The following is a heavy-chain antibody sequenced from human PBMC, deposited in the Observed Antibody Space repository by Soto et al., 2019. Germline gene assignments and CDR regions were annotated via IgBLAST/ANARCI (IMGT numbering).Heavy chain of an antibody. Sequence: PGGSLRLSCVASGFSLSDCYMAWIRQAPGKGLEWLSYITGTSDSIHYADSVRGRFIISRDNAKNSLYLQMNSLRVDDTAVYYCARDFRNKGMDVWGQGTTVTVSS. V-gene: IGHV3-11*01. CDR1: GFSLSDCY. CDR3: ARDFRNKGMDV. J-gene: IGHJ6*02. CDR2: ITGTSDSI.